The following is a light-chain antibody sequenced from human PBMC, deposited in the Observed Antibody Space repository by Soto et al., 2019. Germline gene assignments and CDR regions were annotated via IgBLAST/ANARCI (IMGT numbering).Light chain of an antibody. CDR1: SSDVGSHIA. V-gene: IGLV2-23*02. CDR2: EVT. CDR3: CSFTNSGTFV. Sequence: QSALTQPAPVSGSPGQSITIACTGTSSDVGSHIAVTWYQQPPGKVPRLIIYEVTKRPSGISNRFSGSKSGNSASLTISGLQAEDEADHYCCSFTNSGTFVFGTGTKVTVL. J-gene: IGLJ1*01.